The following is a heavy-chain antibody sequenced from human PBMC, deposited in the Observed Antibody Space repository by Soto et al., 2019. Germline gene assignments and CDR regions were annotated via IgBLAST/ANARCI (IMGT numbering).Heavy chain of an antibody. J-gene: IGHJ3*02. CDR2: ISSSGSTI. CDR3: ARTVGYSSGWYVGGAFDI. V-gene: IGHV3-11*01. CDR1: GFTFSDYY. D-gene: IGHD6-19*01. Sequence: GGSLRLSCAASGFTFSDYYMSWIRQAPGKGLEWVSYISSSGSTIYYADSVKGRFTISRENAKNSQYLQLNSLRAEDTALYYCARTVGYSSGWYVGGAFDIWGQGTMVTVSS.